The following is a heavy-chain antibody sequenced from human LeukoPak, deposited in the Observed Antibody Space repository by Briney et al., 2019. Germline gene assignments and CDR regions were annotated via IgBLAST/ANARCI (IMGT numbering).Heavy chain of an antibody. CDR1: GFTFDDYA. D-gene: IGHD3-10*01. CDR2: ISWDGGST. CDR3: AKDMAAYYYASGNIDY. Sequence: QSGGSLRLSCAASGFTFDDYAMHRVRQAPGKGLEWVSLISWDGGSTYYADSVKGRFTISRDNSKNSLYLQMNSLRAEDTALYYCAKDMAAYYYASGNIDYWGQGTLVTVSS. J-gene: IGHJ4*02. V-gene: IGHV3-43D*03.